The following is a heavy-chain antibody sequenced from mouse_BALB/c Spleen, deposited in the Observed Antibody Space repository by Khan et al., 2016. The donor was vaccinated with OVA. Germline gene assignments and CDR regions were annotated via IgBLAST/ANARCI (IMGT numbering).Heavy chain of an antibody. Sequence: EVELVESGGGLVQPGGSRKLSCAASGFTFSGFGMHWVRQAPEKGLEWVAYISSGSSTIYYADTVQGRFTISSDNPKNTLFLQMASLRSEDTAMYYCARTGYYYFDYGGQGTTLTVSS. D-gene: IGHD2-3*01. CDR1: GFTFSGFG. CDR3: ARTGYYYFDY. J-gene: IGHJ2*01. V-gene: IGHV5-17*02. CDR2: ISSGSSTI.